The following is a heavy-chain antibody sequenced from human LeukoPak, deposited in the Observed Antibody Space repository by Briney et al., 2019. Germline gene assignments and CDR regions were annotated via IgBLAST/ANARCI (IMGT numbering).Heavy chain of an antibody. V-gene: IGHV3-21*01. CDR1: GFTFSSYS. Sequence: GGSLRLSCAASGFTFSSYSMNWVRQAPGKGLEWVSSISSSSSYIYYADSVKGRSTISRDNAKNSLYLQMNSLRAEDTAVYYCARDYGDYTSYYYYMDVWGKGTTVTVSS. CDR3: ARDYGDYTSYYYYMDV. D-gene: IGHD4-17*01. CDR2: ISSSSSYI. J-gene: IGHJ6*03.